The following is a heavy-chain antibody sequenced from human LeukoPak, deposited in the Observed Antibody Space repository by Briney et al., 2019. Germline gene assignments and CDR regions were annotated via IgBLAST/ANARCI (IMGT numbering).Heavy chain of an antibody. CDR3: ARLAVAGSFDY. D-gene: IGHD6-19*01. CDR2: IDYSGST. Sequence: PSETLSLTCTVSGGTISNYYWSWIRQPPGKGLEWITYIDYSGSTNYNPSLKSRVTISVDASKNQFSLKLSSVTPADTAVYYCARLAVAGSFDYWGQGTLVTVSS. V-gene: IGHV4-59*01. CDR1: GGTISNYY. J-gene: IGHJ4*02.